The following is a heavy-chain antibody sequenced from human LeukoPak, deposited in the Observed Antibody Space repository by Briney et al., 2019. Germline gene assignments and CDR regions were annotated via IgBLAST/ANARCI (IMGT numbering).Heavy chain of an antibody. Sequence: PGGSLRLSCAASGFTFSNAWMNWVRQAPGKGLEWVGRIKSKTDGGTTDYAAPVKGRFTISRDDSKNTLYLQMNSLKTEDTAVYYCTTAITDYVWGSYRSNDYWGQGTLVTVSS. CDR2: IKSKTDGGTT. J-gene: IGHJ4*02. V-gene: IGHV3-15*07. CDR1: GFTFSNAW. CDR3: TTAITDYVWGSYRSNDY. D-gene: IGHD3-16*02.